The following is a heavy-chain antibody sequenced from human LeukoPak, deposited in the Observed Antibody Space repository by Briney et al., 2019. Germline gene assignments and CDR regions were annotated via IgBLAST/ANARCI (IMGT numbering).Heavy chain of an antibody. CDR3: AKGSAFSRPYYFDY. Sequence: PGGSLTLTCAASGYTFSNYAMSWVRQAPGKGLEWVSAINSGSSSSTYYADSVKGRFTISRDNSKNTLYLQMNSLRAEDAEDSAIYYCAKGSAFSRPYYFDYWGQGVLVTVSS. D-gene: IGHD6-13*01. V-gene: IGHV3-23*01. J-gene: IGHJ4*02. CDR1: GYTFSNYA. CDR2: INSGSSSST.